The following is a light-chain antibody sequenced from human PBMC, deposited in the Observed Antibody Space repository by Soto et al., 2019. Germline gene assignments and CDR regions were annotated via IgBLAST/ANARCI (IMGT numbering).Light chain of an antibody. V-gene: IGKV3-15*01. J-gene: IGKJ1*01. CDR2: GAS. CDR1: QSLSSN. CDR3: QQYDSWPRT. Sequence: EIVMTQSPATLSVSPGQRATLSGRASQSLSSNLVWYQQKPGQAPRLLIYGASTRATGIPARFSGSGSGTEFTLTISSLQSEDFAVYYCQQYDSWPRTFGKGTKVDIK.